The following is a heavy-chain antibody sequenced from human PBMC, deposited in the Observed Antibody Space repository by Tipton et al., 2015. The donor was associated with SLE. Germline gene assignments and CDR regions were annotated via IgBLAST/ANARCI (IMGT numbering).Heavy chain of an antibody. J-gene: IGHJ3*02. CDR3: AKGRNWADAFDI. D-gene: IGHD7-27*01. CDR1: GFTFDDYA. CDR2: ISWNSGSI. V-gene: IGHV3-9*03. Sequence: SLRLSCAAPGFTFDDYAMHWVRQAPGKGLEWVSGISWNSGSIGYADSVKGRFTISRDNAKNSLYLQMNSLRAEDMALYYCAKGRNWADAFDIWGQGTMVTVSS.